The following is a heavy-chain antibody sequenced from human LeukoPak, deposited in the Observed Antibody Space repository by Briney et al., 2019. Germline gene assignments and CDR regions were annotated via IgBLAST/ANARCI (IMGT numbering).Heavy chain of an antibody. D-gene: IGHD2-2*02. V-gene: IGHV3-13*01. CDR3: ATGVRPPPYTTDAWYYVL. J-gene: IGHJ2*01. CDR2: IGTQSDT. Sequence: QTGGSLRLSCVASGLTFSNHDMHWVRQVTGKGLEWVSTIGTQSDTFYPGPVKGRFTISRENAKNSLYLQMDSLRVGDTAVYYCATGVRPPPYTTDAWYYVLWGRGTQVTVSS. CDR1: GLTFSNHD.